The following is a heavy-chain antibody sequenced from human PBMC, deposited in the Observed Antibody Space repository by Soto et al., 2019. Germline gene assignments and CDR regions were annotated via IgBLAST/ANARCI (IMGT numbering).Heavy chain of an antibody. J-gene: IGHJ4*02. CDR2: IFPRDSDA. CDR1: GYKFSTYW. CDR3: ARSYYDDRGYIFDY. V-gene: IGHV5-51*01. Sequence: TGESLKISCKGSGYKFSTYWIGWVRQMPGKGLEWMGIIFPRDSDARYSPSFQGQVTISADMSISTAYLQWSSLKASDTAMYYCARSYYDDRGYIFDYWGQGTPVTVSS. D-gene: IGHD3-22*01.